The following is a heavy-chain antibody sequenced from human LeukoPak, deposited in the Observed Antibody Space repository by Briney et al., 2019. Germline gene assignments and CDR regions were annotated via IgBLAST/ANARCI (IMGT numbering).Heavy chain of an antibody. Sequence: GGSLRLSCVASGFTFSSNDMSWVRQAPGKGLEWVSAISGSGDSTYSTDSVKGRFTISRDNSKNTLYLQMNSLRAEDTAVYYCAKKVPANWGSYFDYWGQGTLVTVSS. CDR2: ISGSGDST. D-gene: IGHD7-27*01. CDR3: AKKVPANWGSYFDY. J-gene: IGHJ4*02. CDR1: GFTFSSND. V-gene: IGHV3-23*01.